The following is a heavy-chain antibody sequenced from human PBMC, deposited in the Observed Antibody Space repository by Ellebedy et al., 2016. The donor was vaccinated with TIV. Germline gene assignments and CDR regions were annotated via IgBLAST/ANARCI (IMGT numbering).Heavy chain of an antibody. CDR2: IFSSWTT. J-gene: IGHJ4*02. CDR3: ARHAGNAEYAFDF. Sequence: MPSETLSLTCTVSGGSISSSSYFWGWIRKPQGKGLEWIGRIFSSWTTYYNPSLKSRVTISVDTSKNHFSLILTSVTAADTAVYYCARHAGNAEYAFDFWGQGSPVTVSS. D-gene: IGHD2-2*01. CDR1: GGSISSSSYF. V-gene: IGHV4-39*01.